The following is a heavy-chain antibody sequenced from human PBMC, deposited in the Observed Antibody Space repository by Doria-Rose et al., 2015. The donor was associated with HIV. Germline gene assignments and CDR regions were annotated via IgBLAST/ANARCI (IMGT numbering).Heavy chain of an antibody. D-gene: IGHD6-13*01. Sequence: QITLKESGPVLVKPTETLTLTCTVSGVSLSSPGMGVSWIRQPPGKALEWLANIFSDDDRSYIAALKSILTISSGTSKSQVVLIMTDMDPVDTATYYCARIKSSRWYHKYYFDFWGQGTLVIVSA. V-gene: IGHV2-26*01. CDR1: GVSLSSPGMG. CDR3: ARIKSSRWYHKYYFDF. J-gene: IGHJ4*02. CDR2: IFSDDDR.